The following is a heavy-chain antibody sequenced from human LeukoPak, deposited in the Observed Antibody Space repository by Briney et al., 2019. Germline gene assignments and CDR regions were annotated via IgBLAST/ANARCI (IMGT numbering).Heavy chain of an antibody. J-gene: IGHJ3*02. Sequence: SETLSLTCTVSGGSISSYYWSWIRQPAGKGLEWIGRIYTSGSTNYNPSLKSRVTISVDTSKNQFSLKLSSGTAADTAVYYCARDLPPSWSSNAFDIWGQGTMVTVSS. CDR3: ARDLPPSWSSNAFDI. CDR2: IYTSGST. CDR1: GGSISSYY. V-gene: IGHV4-4*07. D-gene: IGHD2-15*01.